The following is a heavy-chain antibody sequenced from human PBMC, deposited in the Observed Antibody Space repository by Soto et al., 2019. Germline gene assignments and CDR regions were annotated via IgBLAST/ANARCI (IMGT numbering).Heavy chain of an antibody. Sequence: ASVKVSCKASGYTFTSYAMHWVRQAPGQRLEWMGWISAYNGNTNYAQKLQGRVTMTTDTSTSTAYMELRSLRSDDTAVYYCARDRIYYYDSSGYYYYGMDVWGQGTTVTVSS. J-gene: IGHJ6*02. CDR3: ARDRIYYYDSSGYYYYGMDV. D-gene: IGHD3-22*01. V-gene: IGHV1-18*01. CDR2: ISAYNGNT. CDR1: GYTFTSYA.